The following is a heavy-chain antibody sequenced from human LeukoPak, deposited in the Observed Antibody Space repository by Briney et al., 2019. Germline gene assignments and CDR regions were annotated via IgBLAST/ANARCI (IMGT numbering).Heavy chain of an antibody. CDR1: GGSLSTHH. Sequence: SETLSLTCVVSGGSLSTHHWSWIRQSPGRGLEWIGYISDSGSTNYNPSLKSRVTISVDTSKSQFSLMLSSVTAADTAVYYCARGYDSSAYYPFNYWGQGTLVTVSS. CDR3: ARGYDSSAYYPFNY. CDR2: ISDSGST. V-gene: IGHV4-59*11. J-gene: IGHJ4*02. D-gene: IGHD3-22*01.